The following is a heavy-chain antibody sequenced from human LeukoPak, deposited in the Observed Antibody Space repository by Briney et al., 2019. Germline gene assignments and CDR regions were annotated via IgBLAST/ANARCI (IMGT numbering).Heavy chain of an antibody. D-gene: IGHD6-19*01. CDR3: ARGDISSGRFYFDY. V-gene: IGHV3-30*03. CDR2: ISYDGSNK. J-gene: IGHJ4*02. CDR1: GFTFSSYG. Sequence: GGSLRLSCAASGFTFSSYGMHWVRQAPGKGLEWVAVISYDGSNKYYADSVKGRFTISRDNSKNTLYLQMNSLRAEDTAVYYCARGDISSGRFYFDYWGQGTLVTVSS.